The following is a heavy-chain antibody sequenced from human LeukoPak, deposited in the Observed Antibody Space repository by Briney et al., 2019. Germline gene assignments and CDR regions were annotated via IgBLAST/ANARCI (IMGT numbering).Heavy chain of an antibody. Sequence: PGGSLRLSCAASGFTFSSYAMSWVRQAPGKGLEWVSAISGSGGSTYYADSVKGRFTISRDNSKNTLYLQMNSLRAEDTAVYYCAKDFGRQVGATPYYDAFDIWGQGTMVTVSS. CDR1: GFTFSSYA. CDR3: AKDFGRQVGATPYYDAFDI. J-gene: IGHJ3*02. CDR2: ISGSGGST. V-gene: IGHV3-23*01. D-gene: IGHD1-26*01.